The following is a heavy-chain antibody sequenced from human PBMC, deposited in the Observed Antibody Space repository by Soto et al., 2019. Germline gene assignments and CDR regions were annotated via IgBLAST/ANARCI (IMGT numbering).Heavy chain of an antibody. CDR2: INNDGTGT. D-gene: IGHD3-22*01. J-gene: IGHJ4*02. Sequence: GGSLRLSCVASGFGVSDNHVSWVRQAPGKGLEWVSGINNDGTGTMYADSVKGRLSISRDNAKNTLYLQMNSLRVEDTAVYYCVRGDGDYHDGNGYLGRHWGQGTLVTVSS. V-gene: IGHV3-74*03. CDR3: VRGDGDYHDGNGYLGRH. CDR1: GFGVSDNH.